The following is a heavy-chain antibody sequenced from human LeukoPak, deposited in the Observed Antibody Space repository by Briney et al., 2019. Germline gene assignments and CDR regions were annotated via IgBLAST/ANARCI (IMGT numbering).Heavy chain of an antibody. CDR1: GFTFSSNY. V-gene: IGHV3-53*01. Sequence: GGSLRLSCAASGFTFSSNYMSWVRQAPGKGLEWVSVIYSGGSTYYADSVKGRFTISRDNSKNTLYLQMNSLRAEDTAVYYCARGPGVAATDYWGQGTLVTVSS. D-gene: IGHD2-15*01. J-gene: IGHJ4*02. CDR3: ARGPGVAATDY. CDR2: IYSGGST.